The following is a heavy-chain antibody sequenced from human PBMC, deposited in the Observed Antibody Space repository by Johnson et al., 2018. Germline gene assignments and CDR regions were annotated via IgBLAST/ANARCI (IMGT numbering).Heavy chain of an antibody. Sequence: QLVESGGGLVKPXGSLXLSXAASGFTFRTYTMSWVRQAPGQGLEWVSSISGSSLYKYYADSMKGRFTISRDNAKNSLYLHMSGLRAEDTAVYYCGREDYYDSRTRGYMDVWGKGTTVIVSS. V-gene: IGHV3-21*06. J-gene: IGHJ6*03. CDR1: GFTFRTYT. D-gene: IGHD3-22*01. CDR3: GREDYYDSRTRGYMDV. CDR2: ISGSSLYK.